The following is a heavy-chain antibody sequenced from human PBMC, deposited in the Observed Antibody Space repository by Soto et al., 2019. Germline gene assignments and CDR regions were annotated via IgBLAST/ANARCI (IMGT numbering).Heavy chain of an antibody. V-gene: IGHV3-23*01. J-gene: IGHJ4*02. CDR2: ISGSGGST. CDR1: GFTFSSYA. Sequence: EVQLLESGGALVQPGGSLRLSCAASGFTFSSYAMSWVRQAPGKGLEWVSAISGSGGSTYYADSVKGRFTISGDNSKNTLYLQMNSLRAEDTAVYYCAKDLQTYYYDSSGYYSDYWGQGTLVTVSS. D-gene: IGHD3-22*01. CDR3: AKDLQTYYYDSSGYYSDY.